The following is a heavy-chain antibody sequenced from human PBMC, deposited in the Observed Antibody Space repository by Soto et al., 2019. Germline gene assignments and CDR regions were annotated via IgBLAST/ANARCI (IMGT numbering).Heavy chain of an antibody. V-gene: IGHV3-23*01. J-gene: IGHJ6*03. CDR1: GFTFSTYA. CDR3: AKREEWGSGRYYYYYYMDV. Sequence: EVQLLESGGGLVQPGGSLRLSCAASGFTFSTYAMNWVRQAPGKGLEWLSGISGSGDDTYYADSVKGRFSISRDNSKNTLYLQMNSLRAEDTAVYYCAKREEWGSGRYYYYYYMDVWGKGTTVTVSS. D-gene: IGHD6-19*01. CDR2: ISGSGDDT.